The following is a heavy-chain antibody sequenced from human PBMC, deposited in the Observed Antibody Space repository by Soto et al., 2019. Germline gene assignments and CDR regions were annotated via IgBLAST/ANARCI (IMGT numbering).Heavy chain of an antibody. CDR3: ARDLVSTIGDFDY. J-gene: IGHJ4*02. D-gene: IGHD5-12*01. CDR2: INPNSGAT. V-gene: IGHV1-2*02. Sequence: ASVKVSCKTSGYTFIGYYIHWVRQAPGQGLEGVGWINPNSGATNYAQKLQGRVTMTRDRSISTAYMELSRLRSDDTAVYYCARDLVSTIGDFDYWGQGTQVTVSS. CDR1: GYTFIGYY.